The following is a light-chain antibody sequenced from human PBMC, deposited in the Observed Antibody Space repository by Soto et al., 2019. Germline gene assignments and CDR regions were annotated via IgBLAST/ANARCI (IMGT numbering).Light chain of an antibody. CDR1: QDISNY. CDR3: QQYDNLPPLT. CDR2: DAS. V-gene: IGKV1-33*01. J-gene: IGKJ4*01. Sequence: DLQMTQSPSSLSASVGDRVTITCQASQDISNYLNWYQQKPGKAPKLLIYDASNLETGVPSRFSGSGSGTDFTFTISSLQPEDIATYYCQQYDNLPPLTFSGGTKVEIK.